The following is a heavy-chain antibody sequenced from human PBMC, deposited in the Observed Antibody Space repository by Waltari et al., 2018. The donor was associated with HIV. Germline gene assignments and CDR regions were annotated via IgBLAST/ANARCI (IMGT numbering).Heavy chain of an antibody. CDR1: GGSFDGYL. CDR3: ARGKRTGSQYYGMDV. V-gene: IGHV4-34*01. Sequence: QVRIQQWGAGLLQPSETLSLTCAVYGGSFDGYLWNWIRQFPGNRLEWIGEINHGGTTIYAPSLESRVSVSLDVSKNQFSLKLTSVNAADTATYYCARGKRTGSQYYGMDVWGQGTTVTVSS. D-gene: IGHD1-1*01. CDR2: INHGGTT. J-gene: IGHJ6*02.